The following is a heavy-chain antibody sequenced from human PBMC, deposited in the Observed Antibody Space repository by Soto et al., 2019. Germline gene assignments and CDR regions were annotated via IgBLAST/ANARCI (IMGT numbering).Heavy chain of an antibody. CDR1: GYTFTSYY. J-gene: IGHJ5*01. CDR2: INPNGGRT. CDR3: ARVRSRGTPEHNWFDT. Sequence: QVQLVQSGAEVKKPGASVKVSCKASGYTFTSYYMHWVRQAPGQGLEWMGIINPNGGRTSNAQKYQGRVTMTRDTSTSTVYMELSSLRSEDTAVYYCARVRSRGTPEHNWFDTWGHGTLVTVSS. V-gene: IGHV1-46*01. D-gene: IGHD1-1*01.